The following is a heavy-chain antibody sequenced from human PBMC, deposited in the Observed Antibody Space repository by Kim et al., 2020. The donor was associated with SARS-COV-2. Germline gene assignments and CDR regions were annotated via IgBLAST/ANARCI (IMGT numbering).Heavy chain of an antibody. Sequence: SVKVSCKASGFTFTSSAVQWVRQARGQRLEWIGWIVVGSGNTNYAQKFQERVTITRDMSTSTAYMELSSLRSEDTAVYYCAADPHSSGWYYFDYWGQGTLVTVSS. V-gene: IGHV1-58*01. D-gene: IGHD6-19*01. CDR1: GFTFTSSA. CDR3: AADPHSSGWYYFDY. J-gene: IGHJ4*02. CDR2: IVVGSGNT.